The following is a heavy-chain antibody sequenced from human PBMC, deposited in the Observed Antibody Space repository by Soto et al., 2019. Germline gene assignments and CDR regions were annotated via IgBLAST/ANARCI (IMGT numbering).Heavy chain of an antibody. D-gene: IGHD1-20*01. CDR1: GFTFSSYA. V-gene: IGHV3-23*01. CDR3: AKNPGISYYYDYMDV. J-gene: IGHJ6*03. CDR2: ISGSGGST. Sequence: EVQLLESGGGLVQPGGSLRLSCAASGFTFSSYAMSWVRQAPGKGLEWVSAISGSGGSTYYADSVKGRFTNSRDNSKNTLYLQMNSLRAEDTAVYYCAKNPGISYYYDYMDVWGKGTTVTVSS.